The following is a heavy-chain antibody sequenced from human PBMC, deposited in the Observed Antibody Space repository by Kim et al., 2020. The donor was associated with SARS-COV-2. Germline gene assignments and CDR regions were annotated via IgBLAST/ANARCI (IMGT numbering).Heavy chain of an antibody. CDR3: ARDSSGHFDY. D-gene: IGHD6-19*01. CDR2: IIPIFGTA. J-gene: IGHJ4*02. V-gene: IGHV1-69*13. CDR1: GGTFSSYA. Sequence: SVKVSCQASGGTFSSYAINWVRQAPGQGLEWMGGIIPIFGTANYAQKFQGRVTITADESTTTAYMELSSLRSEDTAVYYCARDSSGHFDYWGQGTLVTVSS.